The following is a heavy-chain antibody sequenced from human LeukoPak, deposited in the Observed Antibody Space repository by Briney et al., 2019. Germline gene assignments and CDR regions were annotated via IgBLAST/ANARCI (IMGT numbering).Heavy chain of an antibody. J-gene: IGHJ4*02. Sequence: SEILSLTCTVSGGSNTSYYWSWIRQPPGKGLEWIGYIYHSGSTNYNPPLKSRVTISVETSKNQFSLRLRSVTAADTAVYYCARHIPGNPYFDYWGQGTLVTVSS. CDR1: GGSNTSYY. CDR2: IYHSGST. D-gene: IGHD2/OR15-2a*01. V-gene: IGHV4-59*08. CDR3: ARHIPGNPYFDY.